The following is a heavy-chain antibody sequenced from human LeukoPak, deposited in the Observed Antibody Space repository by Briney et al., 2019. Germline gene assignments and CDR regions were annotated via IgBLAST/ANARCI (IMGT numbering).Heavy chain of an antibody. CDR2: ISSSSSYI. CDR3: ARDLLGFDP. J-gene: IGHJ5*02. CDR1: GFTFSNYW. V-gene: IGHV3-21*01. Sequence: GGSLRLSCAASGFTFSNYWMTWVRQAPGKGLEWVSSISSSSSYIYYADSVKGRFTISRDNAKNSLYLQINSLRAEDTAVYYCARDLLGFDPWGQGTLVTVSS.